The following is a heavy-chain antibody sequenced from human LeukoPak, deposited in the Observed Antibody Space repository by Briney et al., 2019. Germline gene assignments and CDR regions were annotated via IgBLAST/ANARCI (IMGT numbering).Heavy chain of an antibody. Sequence: SETLSLTCVVYGGSFSGYYWNWIRQPPGKGLEWIGEINQSGSTNYNPSLKSRVTISVDTSKNQFFLNLNSVTAAGTAAYYCARGVFGRFDPWGQGTLVTVSS. V-gene: IGHV4-34*01. CDR2: INQSGST. CDR3: ARGVFGRFDP. D-gene: IGHD3-10*01. CDR1: GGSFSGYY. J-gene: IGHJ5*02.